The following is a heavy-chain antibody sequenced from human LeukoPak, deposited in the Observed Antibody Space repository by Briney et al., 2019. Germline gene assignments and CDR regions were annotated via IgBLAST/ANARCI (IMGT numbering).Heavy chain of an antibody. V-gene: IGHV1-69*05. CDR2: IIPIFGTA. CDR3: ARDLLYYDFWSNYYPGFNWFAP. CDR1: GGTFSSYA. J-gene: IGHJ5*02. Sequence: SVKVSCKASGGTFSSYAISWVRQAPGQGLEWMGGIIPIFGTANYAQKFQGRVTITTDESTSTAYMELSSLRSEDTAVYYCARDLLYYDFWSNYYPGFNWFAPWGQGTLVTVSS. D-gene: IGHD3-3*01.